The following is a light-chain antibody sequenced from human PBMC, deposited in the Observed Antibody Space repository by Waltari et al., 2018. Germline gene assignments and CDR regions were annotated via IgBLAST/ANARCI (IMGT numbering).Light chain of an antibody. Sequence: DIVLTQSPGTLSLFPGERATLSCRASQSVNNNYLAWYLQKPGQAPRLLIYGASSRAIGIPERFSGSGSGTDFTLTISRLEPEDFAVFYCQQYGSPPLTFGGGTKVEIK. J-gene: IGKJ4*01. CDR3: QQYGSPPLT. V-gene: IGKV3-20*01. CDR1: QSVNNNY. CDR2: GAS.